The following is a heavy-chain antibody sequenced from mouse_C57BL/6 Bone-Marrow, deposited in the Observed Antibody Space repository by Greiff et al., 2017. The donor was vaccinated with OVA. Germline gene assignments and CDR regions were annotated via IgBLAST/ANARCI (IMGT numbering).Heavy chain of an antibody. J-gene: IGHJ3*01. Sequence: QVTLKVSGPGILQSSQTLSLSCSFSGFSLSTSGMGVSWIRQPSGEGLEWLAHIYWDDDKCYNPSLKSRLTMSKETSRNQVFLKITRVTTADTAAYYGARRNGDVAWFAYWGQGTLVTVSA. V-gene: IGHV8-12*01. D-gene: IGHD4-1*01. CDR1: GFSLSTSGMG. CDR2: IYWDDDK. CDR3: ARRNGDVAWFAY.